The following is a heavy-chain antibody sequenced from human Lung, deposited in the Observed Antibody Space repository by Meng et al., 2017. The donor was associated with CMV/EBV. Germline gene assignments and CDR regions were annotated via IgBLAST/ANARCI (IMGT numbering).Heavy chain of an antibody. D-gene: IGHD1-26*01. J-gene: IGHJ4*02. Sequence: QGQLQEAGPGLLKPSGPLSPPCGVSGVSISSNIRWTWVRQPPGKGLEWIGDIDDSGSTNYNPSLNSRISISLDKSKNHFSLKVNSVTAADTAVYYCARGKQDAWELLAYWGQGALVTVSS. V-gene: IGHV4-4*02. CDR1: GVSISSNIR. CDR2: IDDSGST. CDR3: ARGKQDAWELLAY.